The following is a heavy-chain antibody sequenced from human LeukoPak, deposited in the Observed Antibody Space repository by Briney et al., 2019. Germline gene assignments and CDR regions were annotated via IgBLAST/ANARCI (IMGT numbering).Heavy chain of an antibody. CDR1: GFTFSTYA. Sequence: GGSLTLSCAASGFTFSTYAMTWVRQTPGKGLEWVSRIKSDGSTNYADSVKGRFTISRDNANNTLSLQMNSLRPEDTGVYYCARAPSEIGGYYPEYFRHWGQGTLVTVSS. J-gene: IGHJ1*01. D-gene: IGHD3-22*01. CDR3: ARAPSEIGGYYPEYFRH. V-gene: IGHV3-74*01. CDR2: IKSDGST.